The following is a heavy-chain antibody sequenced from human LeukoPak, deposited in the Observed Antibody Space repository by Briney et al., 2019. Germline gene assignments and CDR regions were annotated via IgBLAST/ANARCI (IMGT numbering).Heavy chain of an antibody. CDR1: GFTFSSYA. J-gene: IGHJ4*02. D-gene: IGHD2-2*01. CDR2: ISGSGGST. V-gene: IGHV3-23*01. CDR3: AKTYCSSTSCYDGSLDY. Sequence: GGSLRLSCAASGFTFSSYAMSWVRQAPGKGLEWVSAISGSGGSTYYADSVKGRFTISRDNSKNTLYLQMNSLRAEDTAVYYCAKTYCSSTSCYDGSLDYWGQGTLVTVSS.